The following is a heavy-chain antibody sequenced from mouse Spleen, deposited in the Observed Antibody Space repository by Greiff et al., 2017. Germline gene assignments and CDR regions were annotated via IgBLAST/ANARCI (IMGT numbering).Heavy chain of an antibody. V-gene: IGHV5-17*01. Sequence: EVKLVESGGGLVKPGGSLKLSCAASGFTFSDYGMHWVRQAPEKGLEWVAYISSGSSTIYYADTVKGRFTISRDNAKNTLFLQMTSLRSEDTAMYYCAKFSLRYSWFAYWGQGTLVTVSA. D-gene: IGHD1-1*01. CDR1: GFTFSDYG. CDR2: ISSGSSTI. J-gene: IGHJ3*01. CDR3: AKFSLRYSWFAY.